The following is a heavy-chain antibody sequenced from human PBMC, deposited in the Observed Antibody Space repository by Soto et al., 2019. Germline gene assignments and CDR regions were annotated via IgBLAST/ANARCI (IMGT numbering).Heavy chain of an antibody. CDR3: ARGGYCSSTSCYVRYYYYYMDV. V-gene: IGHV1-69*02. CDR1: GGTFSSYT. CDR2: IIPILGIA. D-gene: IGHD2-2*01. Sequence: ASVKVSCKASGGTFSSYTISWVRQAPGQGLEWMGRIIPILGIANYAQKFQGRVTITADKSTSTAYMELSSLRSEDTAVYYCARGGYCSSTSCYVRYYYYYMDVWGKGTTVTVSS. J-gene: IGHJ6*03.